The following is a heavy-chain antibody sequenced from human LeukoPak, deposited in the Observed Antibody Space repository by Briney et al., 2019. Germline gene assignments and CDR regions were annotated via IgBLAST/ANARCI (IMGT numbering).Heavy chain of an antibody. V-gene: IGHV3-48*02. J-gene: IGHJ4*02. CDR3: ARDGFDY. CDR2: ISSSSSTI. Sequence: GSLRLSCAASGFTFSRYSMIWVRQAPGKGLEWVSYISSSSSTIHYADSLKGRFTISRGNAKNSLYLQMNSLRDEDTAVYYCARDGFDYWGQGTLVTVSS. CDR1: GFTFSRYS.